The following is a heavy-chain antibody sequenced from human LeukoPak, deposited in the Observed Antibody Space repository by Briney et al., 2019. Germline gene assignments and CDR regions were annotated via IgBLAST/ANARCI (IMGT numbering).Heavy chain of an antibody. V-gene: IGHV3-7*01. J-gene: IGHJ4*02. CDR3: ASEGVGAPYYFDY. CDR1: GFTFSSYW. CDR2: IKQDGSEK. Sequence: GGSLRLSCAASGFTFSSYWMSWVRQAPGKGLEWVANIKQDGSEKYYVDSVKGRFTTSRDNAKNSLYLQMNSLRAEDTAVYYCASEGVGAPYYFDYWGQGTLVTVSS. D-gene: IGHD1-26*01.